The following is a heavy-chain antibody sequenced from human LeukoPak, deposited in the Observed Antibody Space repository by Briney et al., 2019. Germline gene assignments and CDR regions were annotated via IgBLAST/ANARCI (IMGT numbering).Heavy chain of an antibody. J-gene: IGHJ6*04. V-gene: IGHV3-21*01. CDR3: ARDLVVVPAAMSYYYGMDV. Sequence: GGSLRLSCAASGFTFSSYSMNWVRQAPGKGLEWVSSISSSSSYIYYADSVKGRFTISRDNAKNSLYLQMNSLRAEGTAVYYCARDLVVVPAAMSYYYGMDVWGKGTTVTVSS. CDR1: GFTFSSYS. CDR2: ISSSSSYI. D-gene: IGHD2-2*01.